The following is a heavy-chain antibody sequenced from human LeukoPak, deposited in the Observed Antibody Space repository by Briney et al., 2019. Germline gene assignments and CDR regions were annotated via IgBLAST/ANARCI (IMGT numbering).Heavy chain of an antibody. V-gene: IGHV4-59*01. CDR2: IYYSGST. CDR3: ATPIAGFLEWSPAFFRFDY. D-gene: IGHD3-3*01. J-gene: IGHJ4*02. CDR1: GGSISSYY. Sequence: SETLSLTCTVSGGSISSYYWSWIRQPPGKGLEWIGYIYYSGSTNYNPSLKSRVTISVDTSKNQFSLKLSSVTAADTAVYYCATPIAGFLEWSPAFFRFDYWGQGTLVTVSS.